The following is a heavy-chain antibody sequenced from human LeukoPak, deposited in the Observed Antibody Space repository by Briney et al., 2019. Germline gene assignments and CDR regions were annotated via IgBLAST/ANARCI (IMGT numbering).Heavy chain of an antibody. CDR3: PRTTYYDFWSGYFFDY. J-gene: IGHJ4*02. D-gene: IGHD3-3*01. V-gene: IGHV4-59*01. CDR1: GGSISSYY. Sequence: SETLSLTCTVSGGSISSYYWSWIRQPPGKGLEWIGYIYYSGSTNYNPSLKSRVTISVDTSKNQFSLKLSSVTAADTAVYYCPRTTYYDFWSGYFFDYWGQGTLVTVSS. CDR2: IYYSGST.